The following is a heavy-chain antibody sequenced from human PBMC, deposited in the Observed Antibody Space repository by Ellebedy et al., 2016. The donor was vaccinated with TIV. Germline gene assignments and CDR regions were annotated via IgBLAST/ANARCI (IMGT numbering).Heavy chain of an antibody. CDR1: GGTFSTYA. J-gene: IGHJ4*02. Sequence: ASVKVSCKPTGGTFSTYAVSWVRQAPGQGLEWMGGVIPTLGISHYSQNFQGSVSITADSTMSTAYMEVSRLTSEDTAVYYCATGPYTGYEYTVDFWGRGTLVTVSS. D-gene: IGHD5-12*01. CDR2: VIPTLGIS. V-gene: IGHV1-69*10. CDR3: ATGPYTGYEYTVDF.